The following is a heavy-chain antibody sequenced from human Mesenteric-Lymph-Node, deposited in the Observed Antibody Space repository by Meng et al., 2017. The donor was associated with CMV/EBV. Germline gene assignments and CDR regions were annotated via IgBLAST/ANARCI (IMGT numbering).Heavy chain of an antibody. D-gene: IGHD4-17*01. CDR1: GFTFSNAW. V-gene: IGHV3-66*02. CDR3: ARSPPENYGDYYYFDY. Sequence: GESLKISCAASGFTFSNAWMSWVRQAPGKGLEWVSVIYSAGGTYYADSVKGRFTISRDNSKNTLYLQMNSLRPEDTAVYYCARSPPENYGDYYYFDYWGQGTLVTVSS. CDR2: IYSAGGT. J-gene: IGHJ4*02.